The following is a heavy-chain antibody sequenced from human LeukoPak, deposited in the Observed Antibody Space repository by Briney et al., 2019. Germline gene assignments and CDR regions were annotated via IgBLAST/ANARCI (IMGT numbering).Heavy chain of an antibody. Sequence: GASVKVSCKASGYTFASYGISWVRQAPGQGLEWMGWISAYNGNTNYAQKLQGRVTMTTDTSTSTAFMVLRSLRSDDTAVYYCARDGIAAAGTPGGDAFDIWGQGTMVTVSS. D-gene: IGHD6-13*01. CDR3: ARDGIAAAGTPGGDAFDI. CDR1: GYTFASYG. CDR2: ISAYNGNT. V-gene: IGHV1-18*01. J-gene: IGHJ3*02.